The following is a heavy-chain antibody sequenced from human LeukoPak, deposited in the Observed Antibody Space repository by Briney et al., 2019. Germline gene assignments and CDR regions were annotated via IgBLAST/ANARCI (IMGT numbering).Heavy chain of an antibody. Sequence: PSETLSLTCTVSGGSISSYYWSWIRQPPGKGLEWIGYIYYSGSTNYNPSLKSRVTISVDTSKNQFSLKLSSVTAADTAVYYCARDLGGFGELTAFDIWGQGTMVTVSS. V-gene: IGHV4-59*01. CDR3: ARDLGGFGELTAFDI. CDR1: GGSISSYY. CDR2: IYYSGST. D-gene: IGHD3-10*01. J-gene: IGHJ3*02.